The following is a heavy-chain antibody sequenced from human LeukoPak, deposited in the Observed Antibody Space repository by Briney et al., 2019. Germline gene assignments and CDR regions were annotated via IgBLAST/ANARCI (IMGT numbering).Heavy chain of an antibody. CDR1: GYTFTNYW. V-gene: IGHV5-51*01. J-gene: IGHJ4*02. D-gene: IGHD5-18*01. CDR2: IYPGDSDT. CDR3: ARHAADTTIVPVRFDY. Sequence: GEPLKISCKGSGYTFTNYWIVWVRQMPGKGLEWMGIIYPGDSDTRYSPSFQGQVTISADKSISTAYLQWSSLKASDTAMYYCARHAADTTIVPVRFDYWGQGTLVTVSS.